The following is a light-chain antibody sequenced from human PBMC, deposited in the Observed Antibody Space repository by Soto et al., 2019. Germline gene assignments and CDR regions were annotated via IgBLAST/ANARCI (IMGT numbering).Light chain of an antibody. V-gene: IGLV2-14*01. Sequence: QSTLTQPASVSGSPGQSITISCTGTSSDVGNYNYVSWYQQHPGKAPKVLFYEFTNRPSGISNRFSGSKSGNTASLTISGLQAEDEAHYYCSSYTASNALLFGGGTKLTVL. J-gene: IGLJ3*02. CDR3: SSYTASNALL. CDR2: EFT. CDR1: SSDVGNYNY.